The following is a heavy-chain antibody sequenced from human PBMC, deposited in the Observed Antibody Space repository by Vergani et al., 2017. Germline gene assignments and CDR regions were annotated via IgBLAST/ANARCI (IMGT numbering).Heavy chain of an antibody. J-gene: IGHJ6*02. D-gene: IGHD6-13*01. CDR1: GGSISSSSYY. CDR3: ARDRSIAAAGSYYYYGMDV. V-gene: IGHV4-39*07. CDR2: IYYSGST. Sequence: QVQLQESGPGLVKPSGTLSLTCTVSGGSISSSSYYWGWIRQPPGKGLEWIGSIYYSGSTYYNPSLKSRVTISVDTSKNQFSLKLSSVTAADTAVYYCARDRSIAAAGSYYYYGMDVWGQGTTVTVSS.